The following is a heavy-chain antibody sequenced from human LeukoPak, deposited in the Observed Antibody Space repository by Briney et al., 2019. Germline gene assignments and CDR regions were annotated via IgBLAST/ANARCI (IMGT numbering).Heavy chain of an antibody. V-gene: IGHV3-30*04. CDR2: ISYDGSNK. Sequence: PGGSLRHSCAASGFTFSSYAMHWVRQAPGKGLEWVAVISYDGSNKYHEDCVKGRFTISRDNSKNTLYLQMNSLRAEDTAVYYCARKPSSSWFNWFDPWGQGTLVTVSS. CDR1: GFTFSSYA. D-gene: IGHD6-13*01. J-gene: IGHJ5*02. CDR3: ARKPSSSWFNWFDP.